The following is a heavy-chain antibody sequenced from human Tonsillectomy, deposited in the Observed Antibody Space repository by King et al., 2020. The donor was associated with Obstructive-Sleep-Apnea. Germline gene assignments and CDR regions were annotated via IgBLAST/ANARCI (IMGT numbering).Heavy chain of an antibody. CDR3: ARSYSSIWAFDY. D-gene: IGHD6-13*01. V-gene: IGHV3-74*01. J-gene: IGHJ4*01. Sequence: VQLVESGGGLVQPGGSLRLSCAASGFTFSNYWMHWVRLGPGKGPVWVSRINSDGSSTDYVGSVKGRFTISRDNAKNTLYLQMNSLRPEDTAVYFCARSYSSIWAFDYWGHGTLVTVSS. CDR2: INSDGSST. CDR1: GFTFSNYW.